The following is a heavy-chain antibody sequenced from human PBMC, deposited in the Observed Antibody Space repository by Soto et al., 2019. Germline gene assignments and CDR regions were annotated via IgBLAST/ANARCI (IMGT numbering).Heavy chain of an antibody. J-gene: IGHJ6*02. Sequence: SETLSLTCAVSGDSISRGGYSWTWIRQPPGKALEWIGNIYDSGSTSYNPSLKSRVTISVDRSKNQFSLKLTSVTAADTAVYFCARGSSSYYDYGTDVWGQGXTVTVYS. D-gene: IGHD6-6*01. CDR1: GDSISRGGYS. V-gene: IGHV4-30-2*01. CDR2: IYDSGST. CDR3: ARGSSSYYDYGTDV.